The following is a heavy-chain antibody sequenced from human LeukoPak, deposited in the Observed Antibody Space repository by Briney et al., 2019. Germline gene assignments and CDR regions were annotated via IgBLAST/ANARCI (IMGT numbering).Heavy chain of an antibody. D-gene: IGHD2-15*01. Sequence: PAGGSLRLSCAASGFTVSSNYMSWVRQAPGKGLEWVSVIYSGGSTYYADSVKGRFTISRDNSKNTLYLQMNSLRAEDTAVYYCARDSRRYCSGGSCYSFDYWGQGTLVTVSS. CDR3: ARDSRRYCSGGSCYSFDY. CDR2: IYSGGST. J-gene: IGHJ4*02. CDR1: GFTVSSNY. V-gene: IGHV3-53*01.